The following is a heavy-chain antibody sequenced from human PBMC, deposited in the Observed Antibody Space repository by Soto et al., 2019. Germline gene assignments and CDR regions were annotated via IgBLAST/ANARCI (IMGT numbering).Heavy chain of an antibody. Sequence: EVPLLESGGGLVQPGGSLRLSCAASGFTFSNYAMRWVRQAPGKGLEWVSAIAGSGGSTYYADSVKGRFAISRDNSENTLYLQMNSLRAEDTAVYYCAKGVVVTTAAFDYWGQGTLVAVSS. CDR3: AKGVVVTTAAFDY. CDR2: IAGSGGST. J-gene: IGHJ4*02. V-gene: IGHV3-23*01. CDR1: GFTFSNYA. D-gene: IGHD3-22*01.